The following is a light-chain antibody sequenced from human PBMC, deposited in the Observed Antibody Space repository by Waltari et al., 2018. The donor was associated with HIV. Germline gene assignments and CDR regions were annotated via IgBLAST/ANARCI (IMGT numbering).Light chain of an antibody. CDR3: AAWDDTLNGL. CDR2: SNN. J-gene: IGLJ2*01. CDR1: TSNIGTNI. Sequence: QSVLTQPPSASGPPGQNVTIPCSGNTSNIGTNIVNWYQQFPGAAPKLLLYSNNQRSSGVPARSSGSKSGTSASLAISGLQSEDEADYFCAAWDDTLNGLFGGGTKLTVL. V-gene: IGLV1-44*01.